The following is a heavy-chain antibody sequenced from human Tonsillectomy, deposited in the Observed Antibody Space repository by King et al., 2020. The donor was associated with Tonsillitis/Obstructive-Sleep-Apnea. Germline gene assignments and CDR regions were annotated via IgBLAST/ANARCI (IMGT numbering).Heavy chain of an antibody. CDR3: ARDNGDHLWSGYSDY. J-gene: IGHJ4*02. CDR1: GFPVRSHS. Sequence: VPLVASGGGLLPPGGSLRLSCAASGFPVRSHSMSWVRQAPGKGLEWVSVISSGGSTYYADSVKGRFTISRANSKNTLYLQMNRLRAEDTAVYYCARDNGDHLWSGYSDYGGQGTLVTVSS. V-gene: IGHV3-53*01. CDR2: ISSGGST. D-gene: IGHD3-3*02.